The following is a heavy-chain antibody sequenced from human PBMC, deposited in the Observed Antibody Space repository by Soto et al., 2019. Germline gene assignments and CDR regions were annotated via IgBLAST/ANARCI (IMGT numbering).Heavy chain of an antibody. V-gene: IGHV1-18*01. CDR2: ISAYNGNT. CDR3: ARDWDPVRGPLSNAFDI. CDR1: GYTFTSYG. Sequence: ASVKVFCKASGYTFTSYGISWVRQAPGQGLEWMGWISAYNGNTNYAQKLQGRVTMTTDTSTSTAYMELRSLRSDDTAVYYCARDWDPVRGPLSNAFDIWGQGTMVTVSS. J-gene: IGHJ3*02. D-gene: IGHD1-1*01.